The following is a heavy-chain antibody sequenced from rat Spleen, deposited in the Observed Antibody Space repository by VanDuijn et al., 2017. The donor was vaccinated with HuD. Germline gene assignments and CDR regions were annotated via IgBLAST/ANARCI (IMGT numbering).Heavy chain of an antibody. V-gene: IGHV5S23*01. J-gene: IGHJ3*01. Sequence: EVQLVESGGGLVQPGRSLKFSCSASGFTFSAYAMAWVRQTPTKGLEWVASISTGGGKTYYRDSVKGRFTISRDIAKSTLYLQMNDLRSEDTATYYCATGPRILRLDWFAYWGQGTLVTVSS. CDR1: GFTFSAYA. CDR2: ISTGGGKT. CDR3: ATGPRILRLDWFAY. D-gene: IGHD1-6*01.